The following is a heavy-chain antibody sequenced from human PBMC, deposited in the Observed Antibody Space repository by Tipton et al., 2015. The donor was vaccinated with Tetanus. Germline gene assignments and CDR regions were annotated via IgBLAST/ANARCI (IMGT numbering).Heavy chain of an antibody. D-gene: IGHD6-6*01. Sequence: TLSLTRTVSGGSISSSSYYWGWIRQPPGKGLEWIGSIYYSGSTYYNPSLKSRVTISVDTSKNQFSLKLSSVTAADTAVYYCARHGSSIAARPARGWFDPWGQGTLVTVSS. V-gene: IGHV4-39*01. CDR2: IYYSGST. CDR3: ARHGSSIAARPARGWFDP. CDR1: GGSISSSSYY. J-gene: IGHJ5*02.